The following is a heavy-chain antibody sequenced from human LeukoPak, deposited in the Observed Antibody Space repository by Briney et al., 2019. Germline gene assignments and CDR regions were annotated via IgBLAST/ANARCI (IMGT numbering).Heavy chain of an antibody. CDR3: ARDQLGYCSSTSCYGVGAFDI. D-gene: IGHD2-2*03. Sequence: GGSLRLSCAASGFTFSSYAMSWVRQAPGKGLEWVSAISGSGGSTYYADSVKGRFTISRDNSKNSLYLQMNSLRAEDTAVYYCARDQLGYCSSTSCYGVGAFDIWGQGTMVTISS. CDR1: GFTFSSYA. J-gene: IGHJ3*02. CDR2: ISGSGGST. V-gene: IGHV3-23*01.